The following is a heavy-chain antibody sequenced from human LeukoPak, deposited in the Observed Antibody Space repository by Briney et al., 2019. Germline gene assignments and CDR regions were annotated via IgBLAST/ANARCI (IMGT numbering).Heavy chain of an antibody. CDR2: INGGGGNSVGNI. Sequence: QTGGSLRLSCAASGFIFSAYAMIWVRQAPGKGLEWVSAINGGGGNSVGNIYDADSVKGRFTISRDNSKNTLYLQMNRLRAEDTAVYYCATILTGYYLDYWGQGTLVTVSS. D-gene: IGHD3-9*01. V-gene: IGHV3-23*01. CDR1: GFIFSAYA. J-gene: IGHJ4*02. CDR3: ATILTGYYLDY.